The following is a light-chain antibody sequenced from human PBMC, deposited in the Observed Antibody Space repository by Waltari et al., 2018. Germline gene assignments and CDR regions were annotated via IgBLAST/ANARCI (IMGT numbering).Light chain of an antibody. J-gene: IGLJ2*01. Sequence: YQQPPAKAPKSWFYCDSNQPSGVPNRFPGSKSGNTSSLTISGLQAEDGADYYCSSYTRSSSDVGFGGGTKLTVL. CDR3: SSYTRSSSDVG. V-gene: IGLV2-14*03. CDR2: CDS.